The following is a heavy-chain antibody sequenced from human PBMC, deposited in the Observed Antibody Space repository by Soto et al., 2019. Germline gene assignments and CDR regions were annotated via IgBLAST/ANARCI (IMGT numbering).Heavy chain of an antibody. CDR1: GFTFTSYG. J-gene: IGHJ6*02. Sequence: TGGSLRLSCAASGFTFTSYGMHWVRQAPGKGLEWMALILHDGSAEYYADSVKGRFTISRDNSKNTLYLQMKSLRAEDTAVYYCARSRDGYSFYFYYGMDGCGQGTTVTV. CDR2: ILHDGSAE. V-gene: IGHV3-30*03. CDR3: ARSRDGYSFYFYYGMDG. D-gene: IGHD4-4*01.